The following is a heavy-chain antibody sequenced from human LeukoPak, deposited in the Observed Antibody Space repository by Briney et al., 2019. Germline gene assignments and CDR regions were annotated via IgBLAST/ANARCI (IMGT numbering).Heavy chain of an antibody. V-gene: IGHV3-52*01. J-gene: IGHJ3*02. D-gene: IGHD2-2*01. CDR3: VRGVGSSTSCYVRAFDI. CDR1: GCTFSNSW. CDR2: IKCDGSEK. Sequence: GGSLRLSCAASGCTFSNSWVHWVCQAPEKGLEWVADIKCDGSEKCYVDSVKGRLTISRDNAKNSLYLQVNSLRAEDMTVYYCVRGVGSSTSCYVRAFDIWGQGTMVTVSS.